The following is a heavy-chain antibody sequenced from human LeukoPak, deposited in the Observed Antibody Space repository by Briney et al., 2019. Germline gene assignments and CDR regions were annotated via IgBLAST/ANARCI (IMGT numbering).Heavy chain of an antibody. D-gene: IGHD3-9*01. J-gene: IGHJ5*02. CDR3: ARGVLPLANYYDILTGYFPLDP. Sequence: SQTLSLTCTVSGGSISSGGYYWSWIRQHPGKGLEWIGYIYYSGSTYYNPSLKSRVTISVDTSKNQFSLKLSSVTAADTAVYYCARGVLPLANYYDILTGYFPLDPWGQGTLVTVSS. CDR1: GGSISSGGYY. V-gene: IGHV4-31*03. CDR2: IYYSGST.